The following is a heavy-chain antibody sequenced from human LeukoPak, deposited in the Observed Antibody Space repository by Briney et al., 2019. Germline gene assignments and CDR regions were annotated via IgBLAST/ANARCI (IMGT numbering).Heavy chain of an antibody. J-gene: IGHJ4*02. CDR1: GFTFGDYA. CDR3: TREFYYDSSGMIDY. V-gene: IGHV3-49*04. CDR2: IRSKAYGGTT. Sequence: GGSLRLSCTASGFTFGDYAMSWVRQARGKGLEWVGFIRSKAYGGTTEYAASVKGRFTISRDDSKSIAYLQMNSLKTEDTAVYYCTREFYYDSSGMIDYWGQGTLVTVSS. D-gene: IGHD3-22*01.